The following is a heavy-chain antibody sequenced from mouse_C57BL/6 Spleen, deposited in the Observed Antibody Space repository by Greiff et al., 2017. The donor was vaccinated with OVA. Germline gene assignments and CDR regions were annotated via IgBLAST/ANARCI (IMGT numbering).Heavy chain of an antibody. CDR3: ARLGGWLLRDYAMDY. CDR1: GFTFSDYG. CDR2: ICVGGSPI. V-gene: IGHV5-17*01. Sequence: EVKLVESGGGLVKPGGSLKLSCEASGFTFSDYGMHWVRQPPERGLEWVAYICVGGSPIYYADPLKGRFTFSRDNAKNTVFLQMTSLRSEDTAMYYCARLGGWLLRDYAMDYWGQGTSVTVSS. J-gene: IGHJ4*01. D-gene: IGHD2-3*01.